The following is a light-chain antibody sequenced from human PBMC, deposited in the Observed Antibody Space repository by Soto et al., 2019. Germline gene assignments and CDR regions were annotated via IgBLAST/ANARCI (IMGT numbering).Light chain of an antibody. Sequence: QSALTQPASVSGSPGQSITISCTGTSSDVGGYNYVCWYQHHPGKTPKLIIHDVSNRPSGVSHRFSGSKSGNTASLSISGLQAEDEADYYWSSYTSSSTVVFGGGTKVTVL. V-gene: IGLV2-14*03. CDR3: SSYTSSSTVV. CDR1: SSDVGGYNY. J-gene: IGLJ2*01. CDR2: DVS.